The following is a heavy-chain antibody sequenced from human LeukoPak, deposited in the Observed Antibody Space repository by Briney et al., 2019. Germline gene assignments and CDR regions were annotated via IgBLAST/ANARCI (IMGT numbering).Heavy chain of an antibody. CDR1: GYTFTSYG. V-gene: IGHV1-18*01. J-gene: IGHJ4*02. CDR3: ARDRHGSGSYYKGDDY. D-gene: IGHD3-10*01. CDR2: ISAYNGNT. Sequence: GASVEVSCKASGYTFTSYGISWVRQAPGQGLEWMGWISAYNGNTNYAQKLQGRVTMTTDTSTSTAYMELRSLRSEDTAVYYCARDRHGSGSYYKGDDYWGQGTLVTVSS.